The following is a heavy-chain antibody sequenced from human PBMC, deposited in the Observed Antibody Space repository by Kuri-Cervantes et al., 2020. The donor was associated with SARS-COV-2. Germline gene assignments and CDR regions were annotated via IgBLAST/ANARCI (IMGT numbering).Heavy chain of an antibody. CDR1: GFLFSASA. CDR2: VRGKANNYAN. V-gene: IGHV3-73*01. J-gene: IGHJ4*02. CDR3: TTLIDY. Sequence: GGSMRLSCEVSGFLFSASAIHWVRQGSGKGLEWVGWVRGKANNYANAYAASVKSRFTISRDDTKNMAYLQMNSLKTEDTAVYYCTTLIDYWGQGTLVTVSS.